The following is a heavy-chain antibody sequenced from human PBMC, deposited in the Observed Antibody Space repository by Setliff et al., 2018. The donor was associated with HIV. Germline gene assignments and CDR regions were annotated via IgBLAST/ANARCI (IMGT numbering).Heavy chain of an antibody. J-gene: IGHJ4*02. CDR3: ARGEPVDILTGYFDY. CDR2: MYYTESP. Sequence: SETLSLTCRVSGGYVSDSSYYWGWIRQAPGKGLEWIGSMYYTESPYYNPSFINRVTISIDTSKNQFSLKMSSVTAADTAVYYCARGEPVDILTGYFDYWGQGTLVTVSS. CDR1: GGYVSDSSYY. V-gene: IGHV4-39*01. D-gene: IGHD3-9*01.